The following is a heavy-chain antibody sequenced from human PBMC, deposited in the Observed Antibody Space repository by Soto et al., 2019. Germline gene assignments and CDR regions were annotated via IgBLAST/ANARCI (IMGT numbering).Heavy chain of an antibody. D-gene: IGHD3-16*01. Sequence: EVQLVESGGALVQPGGSLRLSCEASGFTFSRYDMHWVRQATGKGLEWVSGIGTAGDTYYSGSVKGRFTMSRENAKNTLYLQMNSLRAGDTAVYYCTRGADGFDYWGQETLVTVSS. CDR2: IGTAGDT. CDR3: TRGADGFDY. CDR1: GFTFSRYD. V-gene: IGHV3-13*01. J-gene: IGHJ4*02.